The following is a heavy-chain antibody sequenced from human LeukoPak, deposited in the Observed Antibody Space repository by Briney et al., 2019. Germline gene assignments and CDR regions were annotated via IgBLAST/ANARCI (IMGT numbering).Heavy chain of an antibody. V-gene: IGHV1-8*03. J-gene: IGHJ4*02. Sequence: ASVKVSCKASGYNSTFFNMKWVRQATGQGLEWMGWMNPNSGNTGYAQKFQGRVTLTMDTSTTTAYMEVNSLTPDDTAVYYCARSYCSVTTFQLGKLNFDYWGQGTLVAVSS. CDR2: MNPNSGNT. CDR1: GYNSTFFN. D-gene: IGHD2-15*01. CDR3: ARSYCSVTTFQLGKLNFDY.